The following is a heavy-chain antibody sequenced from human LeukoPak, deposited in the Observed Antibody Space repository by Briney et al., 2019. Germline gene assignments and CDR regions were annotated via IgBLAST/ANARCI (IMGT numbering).Heavy chain of an antibody. Sequence: GGSLRLSCAVSGFTLSSNWMHWVRQAPGKGLEWVSRMNEDGSGTSYADSVKRRFTISRDNAKNTVYLQMNSLRAEDTAVYYCATVFDYWGQGTLVTVSS. CDR2: MNEDGSGT. J-gene: IGHJ4*02. CDR1: GFTLSSNW. CDR3: ATVFDY. V-gene: IGHV3-74*01.